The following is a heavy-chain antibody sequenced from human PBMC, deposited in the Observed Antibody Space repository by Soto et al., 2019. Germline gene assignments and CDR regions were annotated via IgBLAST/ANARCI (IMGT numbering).Heavy chain of an antibody. CDR3: ARIIRTLSWDGVDV. D-gene: IGHD3-10*01. Sequence: QVQLQESGPGLVKASETLSLTCTVSAGSISSYYWGWIRQSPGQGLEWIGHIYNSGSTNYNPSIKSRLTMSADTSKNQFSLKLSSVTAADTAVYYCARIIRTLSWDGVDVWGQGTRVTV. CDR2: IYNSGST. V-gene: IGHV4-59*01. CDR1: AGSISSYY. J-gene: IGHJ6*02.